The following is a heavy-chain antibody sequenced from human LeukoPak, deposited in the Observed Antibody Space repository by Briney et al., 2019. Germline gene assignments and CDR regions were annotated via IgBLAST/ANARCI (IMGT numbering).Heavy chain of an antibody. V-gene: IGHV4-61*02. CDR3: ARANSGWLRPKAGYYMDV. CDR2: IYTSGST. Sequence: PSETLSLTCTVSGDSISSGDYYWSWIRQPAGKGLEWIGRIYTSGSTNYNPSLKSRVTMSVDTSKNQFSLKLSSVTAADTAVYYCARANSGWLRPKAGYYMDVWGKGTTVTISS. CDR1: GDSISSGDYY. D-gene: IGHD6-19*01. J-gene: IGHJ6*03.